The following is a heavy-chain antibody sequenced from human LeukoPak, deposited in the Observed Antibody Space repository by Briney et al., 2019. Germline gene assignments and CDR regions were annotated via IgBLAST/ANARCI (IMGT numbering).Heavy chain of an antibody. V-gene: IGHV3-53*01. Sequence: PGGSLRLSCAASGFTFNTNDMTWVRQAPGKELEWVSVLYSDGNTKYADSVQGRFTISRDNSKNTLYLEMNSLSPDDTAVYYCARGVEPLAANTLAYWGQGTLVTVSS. CDR1: GFTFNTND. J-gene: IGHJ4*02. CDR2: LYSDGNT. CDR3: ARGVEPLAANTLAY. D-gene: IGHD1-14*01.